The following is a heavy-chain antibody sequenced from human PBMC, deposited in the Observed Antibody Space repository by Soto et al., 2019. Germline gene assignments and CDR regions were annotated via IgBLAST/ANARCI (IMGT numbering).Heavy chain of an antibody. J-gene: IGHJ5*02. CDR2: IYYSGST. CDR1: GGSISSGGYY. Sequence: SETLSLTCTVSGGSISSGGYYWSWIRQHPGKGLECIGYIYYSGSTYYNPSLKSRVTISVDTSKNQFSLKLSSVTAADTAVYYCAREGQQPNRYNWFDPWGQGTLVTVSX. D-gene: IGHD6-13*01. V-gene: IGHV4-31*03. CDR3: AREGQQPNRYNWFDP.